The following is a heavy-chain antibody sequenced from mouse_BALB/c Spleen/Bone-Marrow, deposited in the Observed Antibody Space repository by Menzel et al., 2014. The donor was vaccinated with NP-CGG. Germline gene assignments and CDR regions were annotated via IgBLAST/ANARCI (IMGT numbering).Heavy chain of an antibody. D-gene: IGHD1-2*01. V-gene: IGHV5-9-3*01. Sequence: EVQLVESGGGLVKPGGSLKLSCAASGFTFSSYALSWVRQTPEKRLEWVATITIGGSYTFYPGSVRGRFTISRDNAKNTLYLQMSSLRSEDTAMYYCARRGENSLLRPRYFDVWGAGTTVTVSS. J-gene: IGHJ1*01. CDR2: ITIGGSYT. CDR3: ARRGENSLLRPRYFDV. CDR1: GFTFSSYA.